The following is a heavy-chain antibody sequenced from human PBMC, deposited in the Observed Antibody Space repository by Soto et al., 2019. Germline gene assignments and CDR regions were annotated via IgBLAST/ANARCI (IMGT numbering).Heavy chain of an antibody. CDR3: AGRLAVTTYYYYMDF. D-gene: IGHD1-1*01. CDR2: ISSDGSST. Sequence: GGSLRLSCAASGFTFSSYWMHWVRQAPGKGLVWVSRISSDGSSTSYADSVKGRFTISRDNAKNTLYLQMNSLRAEDTAVYYCAGRLAVTTYYYYMDFWGKGTTVTVSS. J-gene: IGHJ6*03. V-gene: IGHV3-74*01. CDR1: GFTFSSYW.